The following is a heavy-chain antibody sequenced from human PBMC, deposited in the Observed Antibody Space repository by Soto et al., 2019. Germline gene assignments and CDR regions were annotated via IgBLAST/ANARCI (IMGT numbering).Heavy chain of an antibody. CDR3: AHRQGGYGDYAFCAY. Sequence: RASLRVTWYFSGVSVCISGEGGGWIRQPPGKALEWLALIYWDDDKRYSPSLKSRLTIIKHPSTNQVVLTMTNMHPADTATYFCAHRQGGYGDYAFCAYRRQGTLVLVSP. CDR1: GVSVCISGEG. D-gene: IGHD5-12*01. J-gene: IGHJ4*02. V-gene: IGHV2-5*02. CDR2: IYWDDDK.